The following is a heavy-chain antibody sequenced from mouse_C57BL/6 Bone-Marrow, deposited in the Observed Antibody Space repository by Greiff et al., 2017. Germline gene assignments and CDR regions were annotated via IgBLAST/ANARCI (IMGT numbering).Heavy chain of an antibody. J-gene: IGHJ4*01. CDR2: ISNGGGST. CDR1: GFTFSDYY. D-gene: IGHD2-3*01. CDR3: ASDSLYDGYDAMDY. Sequence: EVMLVESGGGLVQPGGSLKLSCAASGFTFSDYYMYWVRQTPEKRLEWVAYISNGGGSTYYPDTVKGRFTISRDNAKNTLYLQMSRLKSEDTAMYYCASDSLYDGYDAMDYWGQGTSVTVSS. V-gene: IGHV5-12*01.